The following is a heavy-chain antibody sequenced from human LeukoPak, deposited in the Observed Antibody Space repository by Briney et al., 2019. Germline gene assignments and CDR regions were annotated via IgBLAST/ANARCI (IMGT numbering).Heavy chain of an antibody. V-gene: IGHV1-18*01. J-gene: IGHJ4*02. CDR3: ARVIAAAGTNFDY. CDR2: ISAYNGNT. D-gene: IGHD6-13*01. CDR1: GYTFISYG. Sequence: ASVTVSRKASGYTFISYGMSWVRQAPGQGLEWMGWISAYNGNTNYAKKLQGRVTMTTDTSTSTAYMELRSLRSDDTAVYYCARVIAAAGTNFDYWGEGNLVTVSS.